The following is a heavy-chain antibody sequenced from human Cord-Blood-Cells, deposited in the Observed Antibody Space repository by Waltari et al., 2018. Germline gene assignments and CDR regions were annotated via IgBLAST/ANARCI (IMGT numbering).Heavy chain of an antibody. CDR2: IYYSGST. V-gene: IGHV4-39*01. Sequence: QLQLQESGPGLVKPSETLSLTCTVSGGSISSSSYYWGWIRQPPGKGLEWIGSIYYSGSTYHNPSLKGRVTISVDTSKNQFSLKLSSVTAADTAVYYCARRLVVVTAIPNDAFDIWGQGTMVTVSS. J-gene: IGHJ3*02. CDR3: ARRLVVVTAIPNDAFDI. D-gene: IGHD2-21*02. CDR1: GGSISSSSYY.